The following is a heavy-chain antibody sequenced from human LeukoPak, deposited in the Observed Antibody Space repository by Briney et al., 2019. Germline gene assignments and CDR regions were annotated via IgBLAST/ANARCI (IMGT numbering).Heavy chain of an antibody. CDR3: ARATNFYYYYGMDV. V-gene: IGHV1-46*01. CDR1: GYTFTNYY. CDR2: INPSSGAT. J-gene: IGHJ6*02. Sequence: ASVKVSCKASGYTFTNYYIHWVRQAPGQGLEWMGIINPSSGATNYAQKFQGRVTLTRDTSTSTVYMELSSQRSEDTAVYYCARATNFYYYYGMDVWGQGTTVTVSS. D-gene: IGHD1-26*01.